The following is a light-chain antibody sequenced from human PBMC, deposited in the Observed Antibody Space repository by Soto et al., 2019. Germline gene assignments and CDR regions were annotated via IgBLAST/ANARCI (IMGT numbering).Light chain of an antibody. CDR2: DDD. J-gene: IGLJ1*01. CDR3: GSWYSSPSAYV. Sequence: QSVMTQPPSVSAAPGQRVTISCSGSSSNIGGNSVSWYQQLPGTAPKLLIYDDDKRPSGIPDRFSGSKSGTSATLGITGFQTGDEADHYCGSWYSSPSAYVFGTGTRLTVL. CDR1: SSNIGGNS. V-gene: IGLV1-51*01.